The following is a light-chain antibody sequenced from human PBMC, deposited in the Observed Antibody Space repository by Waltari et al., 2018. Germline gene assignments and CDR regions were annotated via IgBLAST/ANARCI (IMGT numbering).Light chain of an antibody. CDR3: SSYTSSSPVV. J-gene: IGLJ2*01. Sequence: QSALTQPASVSGSPGQSITISCTGTSSDVGGYNYVSWYQQHPGKAPKLMIYDVSKRPSGVSSRCSGSKSGNTASLTISGLQAEDEADYYCSSYTSSSPVVFGGGTKLTVL. CDR2: DVS. CDR1: SSDVGGYNY. V-gene: IGLV2-14*03.